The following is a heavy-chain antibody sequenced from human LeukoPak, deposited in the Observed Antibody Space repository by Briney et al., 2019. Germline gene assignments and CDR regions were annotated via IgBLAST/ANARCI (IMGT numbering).Heavy chain of an antibody. CDR2: ISSSSSYI. J-gene: IGHJ6*02. V-gene: IGHV3-21*01. Sequence: PGGSLRLSCAASGFTFSSYSMNWVRQAPGKGLEWVSSISSSSSYIYYADSVKGRFTISRDNAKNSLYLQMNSLRAEDTAVYYCASQAYCSSTSCYGMDVWGQGTTVTVSS. D-gene: IGHD2-2*01. CDR3: ASQAYCSSTSCYGMDV. CDR1: GFTFSSYS.